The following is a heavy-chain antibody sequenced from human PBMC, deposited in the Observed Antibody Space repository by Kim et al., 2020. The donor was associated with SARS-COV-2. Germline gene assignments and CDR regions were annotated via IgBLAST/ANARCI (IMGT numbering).Heavy chain of an antibody. Sequence: TSYAGSAKGRFTISRDNSKSTAYLQMNSLKIEDTAVYYCAKSLYSSSINDYWGQGTLVTVSS. J-gene: IGHJ4*02. CDR3: AKSLYSSSINDY. CDR2: T. V-gene: IGHV3-73*01. D-gene: IGHD6-6*01.